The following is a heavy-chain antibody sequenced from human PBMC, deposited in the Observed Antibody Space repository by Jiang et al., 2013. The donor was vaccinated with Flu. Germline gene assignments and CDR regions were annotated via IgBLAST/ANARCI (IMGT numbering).Heavy chain of an antibody. J-gene: IGHJ6*03. D-gene: IGHD6-13*01. V-gene: IGHV3-33*01. CDR3: ARDHGYSSSWYPKYYYYYYYMDV. Sequence: SGGGVVQPGRSLRLSCAASGFTFSSYGMHWVRQAPGKGLEWVAVIWYDGSNKYYADSVKGRFTISRDNSKNTLYLQMNSLRAEDTAVYYCARDHGYSSSWYPKYYYYYYYMDVWGKGTTVTVSS. CDR2: IWYDGSNK. CDR1: GFTFSSYG.